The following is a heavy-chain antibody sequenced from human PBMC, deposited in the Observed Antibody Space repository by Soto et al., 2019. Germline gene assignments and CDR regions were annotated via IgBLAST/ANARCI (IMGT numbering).Heavy chain of an antibody. J-gene: IGHJ4*02. CDR2: ISSSSSTI. CDR1: GFTFSSYS. CDR3: SKDSYYHDSSGYYIFDY. V-gene: IGHV3-48*01. D-gene: IGHD3-22*01. Sequence: GGSLRLSCAASGFTFSSYSMNWVRQAPGKGLEWVSYISSSSSTIYYADSVKGRFTISRDNAKNSLYLKMNSLRTEETAVFFCSKDSYYHDSSGYYIFDYWGQGTLVTVSS.